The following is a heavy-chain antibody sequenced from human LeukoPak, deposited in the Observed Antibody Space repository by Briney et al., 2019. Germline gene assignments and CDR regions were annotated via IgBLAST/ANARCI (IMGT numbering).Heavy chain of an antibody. D-gene: IGHD2-8*01. CDR2: ISSSSRTM. CDR1: GFTFSRYS. CDR3: ARDNGNKYYFDY. V-gene: IGHV3-48*04. J-gene: IGHJ4*02. Sequence: GGSLRLSCAASGFTFSRYSMNWVRQAPGKGLEWVSYISSSSRTMYYADSVKGRFTISRDNAKKSLYLQMNSLRAEDTAVYYCARDNGNKYYFDYWGQGTLVTVSS.